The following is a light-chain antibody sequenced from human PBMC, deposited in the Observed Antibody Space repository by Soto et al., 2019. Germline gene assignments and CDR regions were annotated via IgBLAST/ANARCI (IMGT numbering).Light chain of an antibody. CDR3: QQLYTLPFT. J-gene: IGKJ5*01. Sequence: DIQMTQSPSTLSASVGDRVTITCRTSQTISNWLAWYQVKPGKAPKLLIYEASTLQSGVPSRFSGSGSGTEFTLTISGLLPEDFAAYHCQQLYTLPFTFGQGTRLEIK. CDR2: EAS. CDR1: QTISNW. V-gene: IGKV1-5*01.